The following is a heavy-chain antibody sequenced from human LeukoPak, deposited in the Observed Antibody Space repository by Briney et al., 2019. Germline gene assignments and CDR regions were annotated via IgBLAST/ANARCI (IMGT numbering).Heavy chain of an antibody. CDR2: IWNDGSNK. D-gene: IGHD3-10*01. J-gene: IGHJ4*02. Sequence: GGSPRLSCAASGFTFSIYGLHWVRQAPGKGLEWVAVIWNDGSNKYYADSVKGRFTISRDNSKNTLYLQMNSLRAEDTAVYSCARASGPFDYWGQGTLVTVSS. V-gene: IGHV3-33*01. CDR1: GFTFSIYG. CDR3: ARASGPFDY.